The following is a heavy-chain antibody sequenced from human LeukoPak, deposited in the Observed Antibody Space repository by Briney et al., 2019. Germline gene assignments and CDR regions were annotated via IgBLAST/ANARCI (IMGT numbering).Heavy chain of an antibody. Sequence: GGSLRLSCAASGFTFSSYNMNWVRQAPGKGLEWVSSISSSSGYIYYADSVKGRFTISRDNAKNSLFLQMNSLRAEDTAVYYCAREKPIQLWLRDIYYYYYMDVWGKGTTVTVSS. J-gene: IGHJ6*03. CDR1: GFTFSSYN. CDR2: ISSSSGYI. D-gene: IGHD5-18*01. CDR3: AREKPIQLWLRDIYYYYYMDV. V-gene: IGHV3-21*01.